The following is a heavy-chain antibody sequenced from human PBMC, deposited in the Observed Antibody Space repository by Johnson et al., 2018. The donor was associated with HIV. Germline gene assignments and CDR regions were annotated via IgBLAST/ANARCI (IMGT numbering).Heavy chain of an antibody. CDR2: INWNGGST. V-gene: IGHV3-20*01. D-gene: IGHD4-23*01. CDR1: GFTFDDCG. Sequence: VQLVESGGGVVRPGGSLRLSCAASGFTFDDCGMNWVRQAPGKGLEWVSGINWNGGSTGYADSVTGRYIISRDNDKRSLYLQMNGLRVEDTALYVCARGRPWGWELRRDAFDVWGQGTMVTVSS. CDR3: ARGRPWGWELRRDAFDV. J-gene: IGHJ3*01.